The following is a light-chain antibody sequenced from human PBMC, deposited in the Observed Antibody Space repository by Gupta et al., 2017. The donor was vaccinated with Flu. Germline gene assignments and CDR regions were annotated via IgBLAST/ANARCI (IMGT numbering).Light chain of an antibody. Sequence: QSVLTQPPSVSGPPGPRVTISCTRSNSNIGAAYNVHWYQQLPGTAPNLLMYDNNKRHSGVPARVSSSKSGTSAALAITGLQAEEEAAYYCQSYDTSRSGDVVFGGGTKLTVL. V-gene: IGLV1-40*01. J-gene: IGLJ2*01. CDR1: NSNIGAAYN. CDR2: DNN. CDR3: QSYDTSRSGDVV.